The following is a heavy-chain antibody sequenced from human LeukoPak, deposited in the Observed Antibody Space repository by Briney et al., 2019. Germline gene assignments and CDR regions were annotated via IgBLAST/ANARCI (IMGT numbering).Heavy chain of an antibody. Sequence: GGSLRLSCAASGFTFSSYAMSWVRQAPGKGLEWVSAISGSGGSTYYADSVKGRFSISRDNSKNTLYLQMNSLRAEDTAVYYCAKDRPIQYYYDSSGPGRDAFDIWGQGTMVTVSS. J-gene: IGHJ3*02. CDR1: GFTFSSYA. D-gene: IGHD3-22*01. CDR2: ISGSGGST. V-gene: IGHV3-23*01. CDR3: AKDRPIQYYYDSSGPGRDAFDI.